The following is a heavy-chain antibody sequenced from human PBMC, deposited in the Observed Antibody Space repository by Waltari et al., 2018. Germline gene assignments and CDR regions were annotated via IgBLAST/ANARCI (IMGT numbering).Heavy chain of an antibody. CDR3: ARLIAADY. D-gene: IGHD6-25*01. V-gene: IGHV4-38-2*01. J-gene: IGHJ4*02. Sequence: QVQLQESGPGLVKPSETLSLTCAVSGYSLSTAYYWVWIRQPPGKGLEWIGNIHHSGSTYYNPSLKSRVTMSVDTSKNQFSLKLSSVTAADTAVYYCARLIAADYWGQGTLVTVSS. CDR2: IHHSGST. CDR1: GYSLSTAYY.